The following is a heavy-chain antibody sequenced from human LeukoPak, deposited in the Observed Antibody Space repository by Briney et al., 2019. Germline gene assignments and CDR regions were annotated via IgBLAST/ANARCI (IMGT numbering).Heavy chain of an antibody. CDR3: ARGRRYDY. V-gene: IGHV4-61*02. J-gene: IGHJ4*02. CDR2: IYTSGST. CDR1: GVSISSGSYY. Sequence: SETLSLTCTVSGVSISSGSYYWSWIRQPAGKGLEWIGRIYTSGSTKYNPSLKSRVTISVDTSKNQFSLKLSSVTAAATAVYYCARGRRYDYWGQGTLVTVSS.